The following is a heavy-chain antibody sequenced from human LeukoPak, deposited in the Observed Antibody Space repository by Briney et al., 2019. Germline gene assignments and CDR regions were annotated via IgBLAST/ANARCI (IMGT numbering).Heavy chain of an antibody. V-gene: IGHV7-4-1*02. CDR2: INPNTVNP. CDR1: GYTFTSYA. D-gene: IGHD3-9*01. Sequence: GASVKVSCKASGYTFTSYAMNWVRQAPGKGLEWMGWINPNTVNPTYAQGFTGRFVFSLDTSVSTAYLQISSLKAEDTAVYYCARDTYYDILTGYGDAFDIWGQGTMVTVSS. J-gene: IGHJ3*02. CDR3: ARDTYYDILTGYGDAFDI.